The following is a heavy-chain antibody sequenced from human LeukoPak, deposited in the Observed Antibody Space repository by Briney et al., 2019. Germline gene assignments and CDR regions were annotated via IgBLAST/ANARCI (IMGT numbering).Heavy chain of an antibody. D-gene: IGHD3-22*01. CDR3: AAAESSGYDALDI. V-gene: IGHV3-23*01. J-gene: IGHJ3*02. CDR2: ISGSGGST. Sequence: GGSLRLSCAASGFTFSSYAMSWVRQAPGKGLEWVSAISGSGGSTYYADSVKGRFTISRDNSKNTLYLQMNSLRAEDTAVYYCAAAESSGYDALDIWGQGTMVTVSS. CDR1: GFTFSSYA.